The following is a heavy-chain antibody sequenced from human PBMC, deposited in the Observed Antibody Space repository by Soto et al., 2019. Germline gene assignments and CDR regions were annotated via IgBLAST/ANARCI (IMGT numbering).Heavy chain of an antibody. CDR1: GGSFIDYS. CDR3: ARVSDY. CDR2: INHSGSA. Sequence: QVLLQQWGAGRLNPSETLSLTCAVYGGSFIDYSWGWIRQSPGTGLEWIGEINHSGSANYNPSLKSRVTISVDTSKNQFSLKLYSVTAADAAVYYCARVSDYWSQGTLVTVSS. V-gene: IGHV4-34*01. J-gene: IGHJ4*02.